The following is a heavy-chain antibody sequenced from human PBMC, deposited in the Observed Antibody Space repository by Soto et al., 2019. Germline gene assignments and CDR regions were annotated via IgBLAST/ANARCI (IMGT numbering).Heavy chain of an antibody. Sequence: GGSLRLSCAASGFTFSDHYMDWVRQAPGKGLEWVGRVRSKASSYTTEYAASVKGRFTISRDDSKNSLYLQMNSVKTEDTAVYYCARELMTTVTYFDYWGRGTLVTVSS. V-gene: IGHV3-72*01. CDR2: VRSKASSYTT. J-gene: IGHJ4*02. D-gene: IGHD4-17*01. CDR1: GFTFSDHY. CDR3: ARELMTTVTYFDY.